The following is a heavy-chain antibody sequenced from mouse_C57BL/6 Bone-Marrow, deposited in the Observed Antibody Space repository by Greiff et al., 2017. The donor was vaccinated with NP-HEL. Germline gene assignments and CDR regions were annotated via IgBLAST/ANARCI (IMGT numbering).Heavy chain of an antibody. V-gene: IGHV5-9*01. Sequence: DVHLVESGGGLVKPGGSLKLSCAASGFTFSSYIMSWVRQTPEKRLEWVATISGGGGNTYYPDSVKGRFTISRDNAKNTLYLQMSSLRSEDTALYYCARQAGWFAYWGQGTLVTVSA. CDR1: GFTFSSYI. CDR3: ARQAGWFAY. J-gene: IGHJ3*01. CDR2: ISGGGGNT.